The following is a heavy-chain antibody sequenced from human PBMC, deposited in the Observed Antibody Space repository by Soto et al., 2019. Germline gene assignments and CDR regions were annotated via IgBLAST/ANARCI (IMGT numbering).Heavy chain of an antibody. CDR3: AKEQKDSSSWSELNY. CDR1: GFTVSSSY. D-gene: IGHD6-13*01. CDR2: IHSAGNT. V-gene: IGHV3-53*01. Sequence: GGSLRVSCAASGFTVSSSYMSWVRQAPGKGLEWVSFIHSAGNTFYADSVKGRFTVSRDNSKNTLYLQMNSLRAEDTAVYYCAKEQKDSSSWSELNYWGQGTLVTVSS. J-gene: IGHJ4*02.